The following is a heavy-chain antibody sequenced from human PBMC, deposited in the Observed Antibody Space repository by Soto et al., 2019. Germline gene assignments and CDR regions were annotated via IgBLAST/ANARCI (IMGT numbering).Heavy chain of an antibody. Sequence: SETLSLTCSVSGDSISRIDYYWTWIRQHPEKGQEWIGNIYFRGNTYYSPSLESRLTISVDTSKNQFSLKLTSVTAADTAVYYCAREGGSYDSGGYLIRGAFDIWGQGTMVT. J-gene: IGHJ3*02. D-gene: IGHD3-22*01. CDR2: IYFRGNT. V-gene: IGHV4-31*03. CDR1: GDSISRIDYY. CDR3: AREGGSYDSGGYLIRGAFDI.